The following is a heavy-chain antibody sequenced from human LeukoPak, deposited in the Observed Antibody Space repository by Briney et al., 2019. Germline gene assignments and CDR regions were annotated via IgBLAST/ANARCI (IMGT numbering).Heavy chain of an antibody. CDR2: VSGSGANT. CDR3: ARLQPLVIPAAKLGFEY. V-gene: IGHV3-23*01. Sequence: GGSLRLSCAASGFTFSNYGMGWVRQTPGKGLEWLSSVSGSGANTYYADSVKGRFTISRDNSRDRIYLQMNSLRTDDTAVYYCARLQPLVIPAAKLGFEYWGQRTMVTLSS. J-gene: IGHJ4*02. CDR1: GFTFSNYG. D-gene: IGHD2-2*01.